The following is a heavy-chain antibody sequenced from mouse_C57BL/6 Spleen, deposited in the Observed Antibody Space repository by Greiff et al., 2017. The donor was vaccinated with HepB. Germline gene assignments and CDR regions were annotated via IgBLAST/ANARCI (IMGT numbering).Heavy chain of an antibody. CDR2: IYPGSGNT. CDR3: ARRGSNFPYYFDY. V-gene: IGHV1-76*01. D-gene: IGHD2-5*01. CDR1: GYTFTDYY. J-gene: IGHJ2*01. Sequence: VQLQQSGAELVRPGASVKLSCKASGYTFTDYYINWVKQRPGQGLEWIARIYPGSGNTYYNEKFKGKATLTAEKSSSTAYMQLSSLTSEDSAVYFCARRGSNFPYYFDYWGQGTTLTVSS.